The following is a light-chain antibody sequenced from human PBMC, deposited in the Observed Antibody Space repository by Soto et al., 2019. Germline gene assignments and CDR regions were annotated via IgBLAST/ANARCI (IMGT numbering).Light chain of an antibody. CDR2: YNN. CDR1: DSNIGSNS. J-gene: IGLJ1*01. CDR3: QSYDRSLSGSF. V-gene: IGLV1-44*01. Sequence: QPVLTQPPSASGTAGQGVTISCSGGDSNIGSNSVYWYQHLPRMAPKLLIYYNNQRPSGVPDRFSGSRSATSASLTITGLQAEDEADYYCQSYDRSLSGSFFDTGTKLTVL.